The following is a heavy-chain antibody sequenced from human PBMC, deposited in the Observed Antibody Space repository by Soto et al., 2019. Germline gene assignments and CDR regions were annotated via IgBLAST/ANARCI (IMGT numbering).Heavy chain of an antibody. CDR3: EVTTGF. CDR1: GATFSSYA. D-gene: IGHD1-1*01. J-gene: IGHJ4*02. V-gene: IGHV1-69*05. CDR2: IIPIFGTA. Sequence: ATVKVCCKASGATFSSYAISWVRQAPGQGLEWMGGIIPIFGTANYAPQFRGRVSMTTDTSISTAYLELTNLTYEDTAVYYCEVTTGFWGQGTMVTVSS.